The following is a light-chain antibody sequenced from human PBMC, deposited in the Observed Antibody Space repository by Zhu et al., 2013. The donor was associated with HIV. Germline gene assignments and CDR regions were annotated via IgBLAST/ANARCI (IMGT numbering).Light chain of an antibody. CDR2: EVS. CDR3: SSYTTSTYVI. V-gene: IGLV2-14*01. J-gene: IGLJ2*01. Sequence: QSALTQPASVSGSPGQSITISCTGTSSDVGGYNFVSWYQQHPDKAPKLMIYEVSNRPSGASDRFSGSKSGNTASLTISGLQAEDEADYYCSSYTTSTYVIFGGGTKVTVL. CDR1: SSDVGGYNF.